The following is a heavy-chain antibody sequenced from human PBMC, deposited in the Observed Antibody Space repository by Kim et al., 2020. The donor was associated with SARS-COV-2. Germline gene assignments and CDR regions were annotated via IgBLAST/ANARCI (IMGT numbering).Heavy chain of an antibody. Sequence: GGSLRLSCVASGFTFSSYAMSWIRQAPGKGLEWVSAISGSGGSTYYADSVKGRFTISRDNSKNTLSLQMNSLRADDTAVYSCAKGPSFYYGVVGHSYFDFWGQGTLVTVSS. CDR2: ISGSGGST. CDR1: GFTFSSYA. J-gene: IGHJ4*02. V-gene: IGHV3-23*01. D-gene: IGHD3-10*01. CDR3: AKGPSFYYGVVGHSYFDF.